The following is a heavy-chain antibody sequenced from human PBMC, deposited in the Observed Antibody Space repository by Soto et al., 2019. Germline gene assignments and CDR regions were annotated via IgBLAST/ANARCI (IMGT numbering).Heavy chain of an antibody. Sequence: QVQLVESGGGVVQPGRSLRLSCAASGFTFSSYGMHWVRQAPGKGLEWVAVIWYDGSNKYYADSVKGRFTISRDNSKNTLYLQMNSLRAEDTAVYYCAREHTITMIVVAMGEYYYYGMDVWGQGTTVTVSS. D-gene: IGHD3-22*01. J-gene: IGHJ6*02. CDR2: IWYDGSNK. V-gene: IGHV3-33*01. CDR1: GFTFSSYG. CDR3: AREHTITMIVVAMGEYYYYGMDV.